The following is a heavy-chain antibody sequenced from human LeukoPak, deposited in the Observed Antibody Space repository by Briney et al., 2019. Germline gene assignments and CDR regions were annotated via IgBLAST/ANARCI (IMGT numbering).Heavy chain of an antibody. J-gene: IGHJ4*02. D-gene: IGHD3-10*01. V-gene: IGHV4-30-4*07. CDR1: GGSISSGGYS. Sequence: SETLSLTCAVSGGSISSGGYSWSWIRQPPGKGLEWIGYIYYSGSTYYNPSLKSRVTMSIDTSKNQFSLRLSSVTAADTAVYYCAREGYYDPGSRLVTYYFDSWGQGTLVTVSS. CDR2: IYYSGST. CDR3: AREGYYDPGSRLVTYYFDS.